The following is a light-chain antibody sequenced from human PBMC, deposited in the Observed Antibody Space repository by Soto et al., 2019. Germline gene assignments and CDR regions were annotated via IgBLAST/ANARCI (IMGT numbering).Light chain of an antibody. CDR1: QTISTW. CDR3: QQYDSYPYT. Sequence: DIQMTQSPSTLSASLEDRVTITCRASQTISTWLAWYQQKPGKAPKLLIYKASSLESGVPSRFSGSGSGTEFTLTISSLQPDDFATYYCQQYDSYPYTFGQGTKLEIK. J-gene: IGKJ2*01. CDR2: KAS. V-gene: IGKV1-5*03.